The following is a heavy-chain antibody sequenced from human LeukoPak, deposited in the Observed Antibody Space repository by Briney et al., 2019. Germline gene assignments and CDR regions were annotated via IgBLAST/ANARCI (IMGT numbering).Heavy chain of an antibody. Sequence: GGSLRLSCAASGFTFSSYAMSWVRQAPGKGLGWVSAISGSGGRTYYADSVKGRFTISRDNSKNTLYLQMNSLRAEDTAVYYCANDYGDYLYYYMDVWGKGTTVTVSS. V-gene: IGHV3-23*01. CDR2: ISGSGGRT. CDR1: GFTFSSYA. D-gene: IGHD4-17*01. J-gene: IGHJ6*03. CDR3: ANDYGDYLYYYMDV.